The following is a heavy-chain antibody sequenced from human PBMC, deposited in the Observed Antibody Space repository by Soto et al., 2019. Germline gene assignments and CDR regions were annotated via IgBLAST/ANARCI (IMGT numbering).Heavy chain of an antibody. CDR1: GFTFSSYA. CDR2: ISGSGGST. Sequence: SCAASGFTFSSYAMSWVRQAPGKGLEWVSAISGSGGSTYYADSVKGRFTISRDNSKNTLYLQMNSLRAEDTAVYYCASHDQQLASSYYYGMDVWGQGTTVTVSS. V-gene: IGHV3-23*01. J-gene: IGHJ6*02. D-gene: IGHD6-13*01. CDR3: ASHDQQLASSYYYGMDV.